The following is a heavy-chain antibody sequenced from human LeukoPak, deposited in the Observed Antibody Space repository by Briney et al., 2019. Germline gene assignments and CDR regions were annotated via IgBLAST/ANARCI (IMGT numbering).Heavy chain of an antibody. J-gene: IGHJ4*02. CDR1: GGSISSYY. D-gene: IGHD5-24*01. V-gene: IGHV4-59*08. Sequence: SETLSLTCTVSGGSISSYYWSWIRQPPGKGLEWIGYIYYSGSTNYNPSLKSRVTISVDTSKNQFSLKLSSVTAADTAVYYCARHSGLGEMATIRISTEYYFDYWGQGTLVTVSS. CDR2: IYYSGST. CDR3: ARHSGLGEMATIRISTEYYFDY.